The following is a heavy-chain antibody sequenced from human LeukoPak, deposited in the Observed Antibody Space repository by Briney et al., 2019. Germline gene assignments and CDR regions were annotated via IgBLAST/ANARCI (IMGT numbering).Heavy chain of an antibody. CDR2: ISSSSSYI. V-gene: IGHV3-21*01. Sequence: GGSLRLSCAASGFTFSSYSMNWVRQAPGKGLEWVSSISSSSSYIYYADSVKGRFTISRDNAKNSLYLQMNSLRAEDTAVYYCARIYDSSGYSSDYWGQGTLVTVSS. CDR3: ARIYDSSGYSSDY. D-gene: IGHD3-22*01. CDR1: GFTFSSYS. J-gene: IGHJ4*02.